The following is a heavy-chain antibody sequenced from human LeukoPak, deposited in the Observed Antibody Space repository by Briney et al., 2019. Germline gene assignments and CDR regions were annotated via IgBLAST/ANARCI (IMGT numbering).Heavy chain of an antibody. V-gene: IGHV1-8*03. CDR3: ARTYGSGSYQASYYYYMDV. J-gene: IGHJ6*03. CDR2: MNPNSGNT. Sequence: ASVKVSCKASGYTFTSYDTNWVRQATGQGLEWMGWMNPNSGNTGYAQKFQGRVTITRNTSISTAYMELSSLRSEDTAVYYCARTYGSGSYQASYYYYMDVWGKGTTVTVSS. D-gene: IGHD3-10*01. CDR1: GYTFTSYD.